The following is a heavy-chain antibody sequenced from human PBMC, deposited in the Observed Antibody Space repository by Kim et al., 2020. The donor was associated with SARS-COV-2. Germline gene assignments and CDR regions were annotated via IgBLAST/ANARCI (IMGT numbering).Heavy chain of an antibody. CDR2: ISSSSSYI. D-gene: IGHD3-22*01. CDR1: GFTFSTYS. Sequence: GGSLRLSCAASGFTFSTYSLNWVRQAPGKGLEWVSSISSSSSYIYYADSVKGRFTISRDNAKNSIYLQMNSLRAEGTAVYYCAKDEDTALWGYYNYAMDVWGQGTTVTVSS. CDR3: AKDEDTALWGYYNYAMDV. J-gene: IGHJ6*02. V-gene: IGHV3-21*01.